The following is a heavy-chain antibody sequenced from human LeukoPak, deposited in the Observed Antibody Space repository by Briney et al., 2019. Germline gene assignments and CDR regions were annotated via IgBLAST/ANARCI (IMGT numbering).Heavy chain of an antibody. J-gene: IGHJ4*02. CDR3: ARDRDGGGQLRFDY. V-gene: IGHV4-59*01. D-gene: IGHD1-26*01. CDR1: GGSISSYY. Sequence: TSETLSLTCTVSGGSISSYYWSWIRQPPGKGLEWIGYIYYSGSTNYNPSLKSRVTISVDTSKNQFSLKLSSVTAADTAVYYCARDRDGGGQLRFDYWGQGTLVTVSS. CDR2: IYYSGST.